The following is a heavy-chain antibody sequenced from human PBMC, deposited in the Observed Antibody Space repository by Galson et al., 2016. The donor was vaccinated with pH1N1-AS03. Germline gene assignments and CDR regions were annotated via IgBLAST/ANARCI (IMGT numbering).Heavy chain of an antibody. V-gene: IGHV1-2*06. D-gene: IGHD1-26*01. CDR2: INSKNGDT. J-gene: IGHJ5*02. CDR1: GYTFSAYY. CDR3: ATPQSPKVGATSAFDL. Sequence: SVKVSCKASGYTFSAYYMHWVRQAPGQGLEWLGRINSKNGDTDYAPKFRDRLTMTRDTSITTAYLELRSLTSGDTALYYCATPQSPKVGATSAFDLWGQGTPVTVSS.